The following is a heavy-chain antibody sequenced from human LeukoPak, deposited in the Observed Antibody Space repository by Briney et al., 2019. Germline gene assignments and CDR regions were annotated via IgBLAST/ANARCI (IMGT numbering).Heavy chain of an antibody. Sequence: ASVKVSCKASGGTFSSYAISWVRQAPGQGLEWMGGIIPIFGTANYAQKFQGRVTITADESTSTAYMELSRLRSEDTAVYYCARDTMVRGVQQRGDYWGQGTLVTVSS. V-gene: IGHV1-69*13. CDR1: GGTFSSYA. CDR2: IIPIFGTA. D-gene: IGHD3-10*01. CDR3: ARDTMVRGVQQRGDY. J-gene: IGHJ4*02.